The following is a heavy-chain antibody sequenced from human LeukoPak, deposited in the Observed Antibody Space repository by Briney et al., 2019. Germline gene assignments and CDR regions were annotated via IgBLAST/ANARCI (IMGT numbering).Heavy chain of an antibody. D-gene: IGHD6-19*01. J-gene: IGHJ4*02. CDR2: ISSSGSTI. Sequence: LSLTCTVSGGSISSSSYYWGWIRQAPGKGLEWVSYISSSGSTIYYADSVKGRFTISRDNAKNSLYLQMNSLRAEDTAIYFCARDPRPGYDSGWSYFDQWGQGTLVTVSS. V-gene: IGHV3-11*01. CDR1: GGSISSSSYY. CDR3: ARDPRPGYDSGWSYFDQ.